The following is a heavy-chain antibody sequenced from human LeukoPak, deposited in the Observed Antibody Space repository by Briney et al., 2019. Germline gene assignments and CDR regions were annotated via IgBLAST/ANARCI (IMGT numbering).Heavy chain of an antibody. Sequence: PGGSLRLSCAASGFSFSSYNMNWVRQAPGKGLEWVSSISPSSNYIYYADSVKGRFTISRDNAKNSLYLQLSSLGAEDTAVFHCVRQRDIGSGFDYWGQGTLVTVSS. CDR3: VRQRDIGSGFDY. D-gene: IGHD5-12*01. CDR1: GFSFSSYN. V-gene: IGHV3-21*01. J-gene: IGHJ4*02. CDR2: ISPSSNYI.